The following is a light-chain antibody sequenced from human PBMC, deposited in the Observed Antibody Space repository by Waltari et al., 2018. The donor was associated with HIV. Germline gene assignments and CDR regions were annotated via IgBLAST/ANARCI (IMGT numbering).Light chain of an antibody. CDR3: AAWDDSLSPHVV. CDR1: SSNIGSTY. CDR2: RDT. Sequence: QSVLTQPPSASGTPGQRVTISCSGSSSNIGSTYVYWYQHLPGTTPTLLIYRDTQRPSSVPDRFSGSKSGTSASLAISGLRSEDEADYYCAAWDDSLSPHVVFGAGTKLTVL. V-gene: IGLV1-47*01. J-gene: IGLJ2*01.